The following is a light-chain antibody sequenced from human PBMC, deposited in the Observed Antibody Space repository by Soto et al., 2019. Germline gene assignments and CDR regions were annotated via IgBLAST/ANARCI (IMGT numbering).Light chain of an antibody. CDR3: QQYYSYPLT. J-gene: IGKJ4*01. CDR2: AAS. V-gene: IGKV1-39*01. CDR1: QSISSY. Sequence: DIQMTQSPSSLSASVGDRFTITCRASQSISSYLNWYQQNPGKAPKLLIYAASSLQSGVPSRFSGSGSGTDFTLTINCLQSEDFATYYCQQYYSYPLTFGGGTKVDIK.